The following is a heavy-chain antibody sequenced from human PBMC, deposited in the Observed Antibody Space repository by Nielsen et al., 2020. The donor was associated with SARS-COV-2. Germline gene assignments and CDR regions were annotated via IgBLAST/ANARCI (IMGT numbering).Heavy chain of an antibody. D-gene: IGHD3-9*01. CDR2: ISAYNGNT. Sequence: ASVKVSCKASGYTFTSYGISWVRQAPGQGLEWMGWISAYNGNTNYAQKLQGRVTMTTDTSTSTAYMELRSLRAEDTAVYYCAKDRRYFDWLFAFDIWGQGTMVTVSS. J-gene: IGHJ3*02. V-gene: IGHV1-18*01. CDR1: GYTFTSYG. CDR3: AKDRRYFDWLFAFDI.